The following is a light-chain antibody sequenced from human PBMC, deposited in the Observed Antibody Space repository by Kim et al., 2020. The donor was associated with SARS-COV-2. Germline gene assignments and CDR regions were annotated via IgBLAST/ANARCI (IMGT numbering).Light chain of an antibody. V-gene: IGKV2-28*01. CDR3: MQALQTPT. J-gene: IGKJ1*01. CDR1: QSLLHSNGYNY. Sequence: DIVMTQSPLSLPVTPGEPASISCRSSQSLLHSNGYNYLDWYLQKPGQSPQVLIYLGSNRASGVPDRFSGSGSGTDFTLKISRVEAEDVGVYYCMQALQTPTFGQGTKVDIK. CDR2: LGS.